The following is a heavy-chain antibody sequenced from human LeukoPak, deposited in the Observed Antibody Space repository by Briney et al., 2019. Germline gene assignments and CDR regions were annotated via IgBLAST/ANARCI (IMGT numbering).Heavy chain of an antibody. CDR3: ARYYFGSGKHALDV. CDR2: IRHDGSQT. D-gene: IGHD3-10*01. V-gene: IGHV3-7*01. J-gene: IGHJ6*02. Sequence: PGGSLRLSCAASGFAVSRNYMNWVRQAPGKGLEWVASIRHDGSQTYYVDSVKGRFTISRDNAKNSLYLQMNSLRAEDTAVYSCARYYFGSGKHALDVWGRGTTVTVSS. CDR1: GFAVSRNY.